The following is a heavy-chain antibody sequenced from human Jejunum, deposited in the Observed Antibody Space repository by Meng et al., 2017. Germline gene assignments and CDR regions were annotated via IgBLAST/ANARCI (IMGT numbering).Heavy chain of an antibody. CDR1: GGSFGTYY. CDR2: INRSGST. V-gene: IGHV4-34*01. CDR3: ARGRSIDFRLAKYDY. D-gene: IGHD3-3*01. Sequence: QVRLQQGAAGLLKPSEPLSLTCAVNGGSFGTYYWTWFRQSPEKGLEWIGEINRSGSTSSNPSLKSRVAISMDTSKNQFFLRLDSVTAADTAVYYCARGRSIDFRLAKYDYWGQGTLVTVSS. J-gene: IGHJ4*02.